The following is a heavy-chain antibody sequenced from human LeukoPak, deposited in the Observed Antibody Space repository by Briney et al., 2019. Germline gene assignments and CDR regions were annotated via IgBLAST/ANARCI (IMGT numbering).Heavy chain of an antibody. V-gene: IGHV3-33*06. CDR3: AKGLGSGYSPFDF. D-gene: IGHD3-22*01. J-gene: IGHJ4*02. CDR2: IWHGGSKE. CDR1: GFTFSTYV. Sequence: GGSLRLSCAASGFTFSTYVMHWVRQAPGKGLEWVAGIWHGGSKEYYADSVKGRFTISRENSKNILHMQMNSLRADDTALYYCAKGLGSGYSPFDFWGQGTLVTVSS.